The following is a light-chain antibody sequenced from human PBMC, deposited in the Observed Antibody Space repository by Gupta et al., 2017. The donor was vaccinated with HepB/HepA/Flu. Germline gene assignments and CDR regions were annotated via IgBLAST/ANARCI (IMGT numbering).Light chain of an antibody. Sequence: LTQPASLSRSPGHPTTMSLPGTSSDVGGYNYVSWYQQHPGKAPKLMIYDVSNRPSGVSNRFSGSKSGNTASLTISGLQAEDEADYYCSSYTSSSTLVVFGGGTKLTVL. CDR3: SSYTSSSTLVV. V-gene: IGLV2-14*03. CDR2: DVS. CDR1: SSDVGGYNY. J-gene: IGLJ2*01.